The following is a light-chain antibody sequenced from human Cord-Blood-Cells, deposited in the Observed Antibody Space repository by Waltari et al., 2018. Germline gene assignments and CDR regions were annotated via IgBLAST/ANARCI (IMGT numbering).Light chain of an antibody. CDR3: QSYDSRLSGSV. J-gene: IGLJ2*01. V-gene: IGLV1-40*01. CDR2: RNS. Sequence: QSVLTQPPSVSGAPGQRVTISCTGSRSNIGACYDVHWYQQLPGTAPKLLIYRNSTGPAGVLDRFSGSKSGTAASLAITGLQAEDEADYSCQSYDSRLSGSVFGGGTKLTV. CDR1: RSNIGACYD.